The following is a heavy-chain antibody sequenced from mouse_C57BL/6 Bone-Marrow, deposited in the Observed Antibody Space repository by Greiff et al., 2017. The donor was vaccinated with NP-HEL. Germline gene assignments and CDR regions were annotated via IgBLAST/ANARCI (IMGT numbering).Heavy chain of an antibody. CDR2: IYPGDGDT. D-gene: IGHD2-5*01. CDR1: GYAFSSYW. Sequence: QVQLQQSGAELVKPGASVKISCKASGYAFSSYWMNWVKERPGKGLEWIGQIYPGDGDTNYNEKFKSKATLTVDTSSSTAYMQLSSLTSEDSAVYYCASLAYYSNYCYAMDYWGQGTSVTVSS. J-gene: IGHJ4*01. CDR3: ASLAYYSNYCYAMDY. V-gene: IGHV1-80*01.